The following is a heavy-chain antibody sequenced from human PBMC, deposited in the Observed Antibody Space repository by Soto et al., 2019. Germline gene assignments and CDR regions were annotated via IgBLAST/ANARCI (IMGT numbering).Heavy chain of an antibody. D-gene: IGHD5-18*01. CDR2: INLDGSEK. V-gene: IGHV3-7*05. CDR3: ERDGSTSWYSYDYPGMDV. J-gene: IGHJ6*02. CDR1: GFTFRTYW. Sequence: EVQLVESGGGLVQPGGSLRLSCAASGFTFRTYWLSWVRQVPGKGLEWVANINLDGSEKNYVDSVKGRFTISRDNARNSLYLQMSSLRAEDTALYYCERDGSTSWYSYDYPGMDVWGQGTTVTVSS.